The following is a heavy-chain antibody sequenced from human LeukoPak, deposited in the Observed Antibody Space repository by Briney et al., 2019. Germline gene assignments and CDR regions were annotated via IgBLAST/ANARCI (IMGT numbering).Heavy chain of an antibody. D-gene: IGHD3-22*01. J-gene: IGHJ4*02. CDR3: ARDRRLAGDYFDY. Sequence: SETLSLTCSVSGYSISTNYYWGWIRQPPGKGLEWIGSIYHSGSAYYNPSLKSRVTISIDTSKNQFSLKLSSVTAADTAVYYCARDRRLAGDYFDYWGQGTLVTVSS. V-gene: IGHV4-38-2*02. CDR1: GYSISTNYY. CDR2: IYHSGSA.